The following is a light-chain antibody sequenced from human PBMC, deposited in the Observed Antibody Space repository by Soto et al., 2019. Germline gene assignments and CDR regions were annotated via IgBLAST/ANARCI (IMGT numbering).Light chain of an antibody. CDR1: QSVSSN. CDR2: GAS. CDR3: QQYNNWPT. V-gene: IGKV3-15*01. Sequence: EIVMTQSPATLSVSPGERATLSCRASQSVSSNLAWYQQKPGQAPRLLIYGASTRATGIPARFSGSGSGTEFTLTIRSLQSEDFAVSYCQQYNNWPTFGQGTKVEI. J-gene: IGKJ1*01.